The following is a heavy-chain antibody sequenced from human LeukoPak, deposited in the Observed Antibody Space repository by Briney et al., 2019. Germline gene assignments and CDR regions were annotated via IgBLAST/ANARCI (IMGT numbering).Heavy chain of an antibody. V-gene: IGHV1-8*01. Sequence: ASVKVTCKASGYTFSIYDINWVRQATGQGLEWMGWMNPNSGHTGYVQKFQGRVTMTRNMSIGTAYMELSGLRFEDTAVYYCMRGVAGASMWGQGTLVTVSS. J-gene: IGHJ4*02. CDR1: GYTFSIYD. D-gene: IGHD1-26*01. CDR2: MNPNSGHT. CDR3: MRGVAGASM.